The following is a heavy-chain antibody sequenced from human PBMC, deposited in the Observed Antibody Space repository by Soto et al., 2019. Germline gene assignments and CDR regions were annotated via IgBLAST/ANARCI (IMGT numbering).Heavy chain of an antibody. J-gene: IGHJ5*02. D-gene: IGHD2-2*01. CDR2: IYYSGST. CDR3: ARVRYCSSTSCRRSCFDP. V-gene: IGHV4-59*01. CDR1: GGSISSYY. Sequence: SETLSLTCTVSGGSISSYYWSWIRQPPGKGLEWIGYIYYSGSTNYNPSPKSRVTISVDTSKNQFSLKLSSVTAADTAVYYCARVRYCSSTSCRRSCFDPCGQLTLVTVSS.